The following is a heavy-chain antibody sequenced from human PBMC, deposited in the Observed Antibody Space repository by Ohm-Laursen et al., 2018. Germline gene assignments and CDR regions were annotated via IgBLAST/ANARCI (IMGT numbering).Heavy chain of an antibody. J-gene: IGHJ5*02. CDR3: ARDPEGKYQLPTCWFDP. Sequence: GSLRLSCAASGFTFNSYSMNWVRQAPGKGLEWVSYISSSGDTIYYADSVEGRFTISRDNANNSLYLQMNSLRAEDTAVYYCARDPEGKYQLPTCWFDPWGQGTLVTVSS. CDR2: ISSSGDTI. CDR1: GFTFNSYS. V-gene: IGHV3-48*01. D-gene: IGHD2-2*01.